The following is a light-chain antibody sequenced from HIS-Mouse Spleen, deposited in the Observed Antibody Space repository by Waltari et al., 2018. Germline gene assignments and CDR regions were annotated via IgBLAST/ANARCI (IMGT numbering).Light chain of an antibody. CDR2: DVS. J-gene: IGLJ2*01. V-gene: IGLV2-14*03. CDR1: SSDVGGYNY. CDR3: SSYTSSSTSVV. Sequence: QSALTQPASVSGSPGQSITISCTGTSSDVGGYNYVSWYHKHPGKAHKLMIYDVSNRPSGVSNRFSGSKSGNTASLTISGLQAEDEADYYCSSYTSSSTSVVFGGGTKLTVL.